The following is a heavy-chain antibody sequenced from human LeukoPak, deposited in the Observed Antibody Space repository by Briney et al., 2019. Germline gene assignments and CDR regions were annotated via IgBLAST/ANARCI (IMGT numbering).Heavy chain of an antibody. V-gene: IGHV1-69*13. CDR3: ARDPYSGNYGNYYYYYMDV. CDR2: IIPIFGTA. CDR1: GGTFSSYA. J-gene: IGHJ6*03. Sequence: GASVKVSCKASGGTFSSYAISWVRQAPGQGLEWMGGIIPIFGTANYAQKFQGRVTITADESTSTAYMELSSLGPEDTAVYYCARDPYSGNYGNYYYYYMDVWGKGTTVTISS. D-gene: IGHD1-26*01.